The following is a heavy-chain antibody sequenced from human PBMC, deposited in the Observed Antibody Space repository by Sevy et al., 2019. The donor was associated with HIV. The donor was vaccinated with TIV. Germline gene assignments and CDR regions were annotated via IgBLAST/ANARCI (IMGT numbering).Heavy chain of an antibody. CDR3: VRAIAAAGSF. CDR1: GFSLNNYW. V-gene: IGHV3-7*01. D-gene: IGHD6-13*01. Sequence: GGSLRLSCAASGFSLNNYWMNWVRQAPGKGLEWVANIKQDGSVKYYEDSVKGRLTISRDNARNLLYLQMNSLRVEDTALYYCVRAIAAAGSFWGQGTLVTVSS. CDR2: IKQDGSVK. J-gene: IGHJ4*02.